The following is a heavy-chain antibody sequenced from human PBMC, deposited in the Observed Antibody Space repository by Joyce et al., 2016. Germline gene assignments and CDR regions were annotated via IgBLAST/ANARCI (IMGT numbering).Heavy chain of an antibody. CDR2: IYYSGNT. J-gene: IGHJ6*02. CDR1: GGSTSSYY. V-gene: IGHV4-59*01. D-gene: IGHD2-15*01. CDR3: ARGGYFYGMDV. Sequence: QVQLLESGPGLVKPSETLSLTCTVSGGSTSSYYWPWIRQPPGKGLEWVGYIYYSGNTRYNTFLKSRVTISVDTSKSQLSLKLNAVTAADTAVYYCARGGYFYGMDVWGQGTTVTVSS.